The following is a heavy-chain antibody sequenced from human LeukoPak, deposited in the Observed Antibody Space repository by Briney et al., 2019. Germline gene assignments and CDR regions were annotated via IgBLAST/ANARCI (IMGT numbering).Heavy chain of an antibody. J-gene: IGHJ4*02. CDR3: ARDLNWDSH. CDR2: IRHDGSSE. Sequence: GGSLRLSCAASGFTFSNYGMDWVRQTPDKGLEWLAFIRHDGSSEQYADSVKGRFTISRDNSKNTLHLQMHSLRPEDTGVYYCARDLNWDSHWGQGTLVTVSS. V-gene: IGHV3-30*02. CDR1: GFTFSNYG. D-gene: IGHD1-26*01.